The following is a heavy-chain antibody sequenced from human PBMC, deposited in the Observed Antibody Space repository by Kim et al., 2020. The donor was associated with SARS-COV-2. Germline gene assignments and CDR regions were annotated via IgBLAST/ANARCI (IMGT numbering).Heavy chain of an antibody. J-gene: IGHJ1*01. D-gene: IGHD2-2*01. Sequence: YDNSVRGRLSISRDKYRNTLHLQMNSLSAEDTDVYYCAKHLGSSRSELQHWGQGTLVTVSS. V-gene: IGHV3-23*01. CDR3: AKHLGSSRSELQH.